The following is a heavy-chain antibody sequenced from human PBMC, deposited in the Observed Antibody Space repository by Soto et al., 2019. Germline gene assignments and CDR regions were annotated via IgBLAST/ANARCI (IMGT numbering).Heavy chain of an antibody. CDR2: ISSTTNYI. Sequence: EVQLVESGGGLVKPGGPLKPSGAAPGLTSPRITWNWAPKPQGKGLEWVSSISSTTNYIYYGDSMKGRFTISRDNAKNSLYLEMNSLRAEDTAVYYCARESEDLTSNFDYWGQGTLVTVSS. CDR1: GLTSPRIT. J-gene: IGHJ4*02. V-gene: IGHV3-21*06. CDR3: ARESEDLTSNFDY.